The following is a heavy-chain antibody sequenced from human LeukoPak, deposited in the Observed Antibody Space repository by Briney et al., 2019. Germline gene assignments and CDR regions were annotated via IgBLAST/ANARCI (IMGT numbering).Heavy chain of an antibody. CDR1: GGTFSSYA. Sequence: GASVKVSCKASGGTFSSYAISWVRQAPGRGLEWMGRIIPIFGTANYAQKFQGRVSITTDESTSTAYMELSSLRSEDTAVYYCANGPRGDYFDYWGQGTLVTVSS. D-gene: IGHD7-27*01. V-gene: IGHV1-69*05. J-gene: IGHJ4*02. CDR3: ANGPRGDYFDY. CDR2: IIPIFGTA.